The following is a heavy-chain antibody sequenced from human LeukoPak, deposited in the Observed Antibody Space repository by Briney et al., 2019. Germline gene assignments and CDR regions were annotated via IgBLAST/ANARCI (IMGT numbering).Heavy chain of an antibody. CDR2: INPNSGGT. J-gene: IGHJ4*02. D-gene: IGHD3-22*01. CDR3: ARGDYYDSSGYYYFDY. CDR1: GYTFTGYY. V-gene: IGHV1-2*04. Sequence: ASVKVSCKASGYTFTGYYMHWVQQAPGQGLEWMGWINPNSGGTNYAQKFQGWVTMTRDTSISTAYMELSRLRSDDTAVFYCARGDYYDSSGYYYFDYWGQGTLVTVSS.